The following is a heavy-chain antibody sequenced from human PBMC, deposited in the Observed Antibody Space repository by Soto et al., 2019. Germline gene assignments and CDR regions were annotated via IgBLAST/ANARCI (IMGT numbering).Heavy chain of an antibody. V-gene: IGHV3-21*01. J-gene: IGHJ5*02. CDR3: ARVKSVGYCSSTSCYAGILPWFDP. CDR1: GFTFSSYS. Sequence: GGSLRLSCAASGFTFSSYSMNWVRQAPGKGLEWVSSISSSSSYIYYADSLKGRFTISRDNAKNSLYLQMNSLRAEDTAVYYCARVKSVGYCSSTSCYAGILPWFDPWGQGTLVTVSS. D-gene: IGHD2-2*01. CDR2: ISSSSSYI.